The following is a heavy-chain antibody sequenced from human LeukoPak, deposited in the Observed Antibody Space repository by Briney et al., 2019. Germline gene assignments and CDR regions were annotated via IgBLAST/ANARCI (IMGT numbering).Heavy chain of an antibody. CDR3: ARDFLYSSSSQ. CDR1: GGSISSGGYY. V-gene: IGHV4-31*03. Sequence: IPSETLSLTCTVPGGSISSGGYYWSWIRQHPGKGLEWIGYIYYSGSTYYNPSLKSRVTISVDTSKNQFSLKLSSVTAADTAVYYCARDFLYSSSSQWGQGTLVTVSS. D-gene: IGHD6-6*01. CDR2: IYYSGST. J-gene: IGHJ4*02.